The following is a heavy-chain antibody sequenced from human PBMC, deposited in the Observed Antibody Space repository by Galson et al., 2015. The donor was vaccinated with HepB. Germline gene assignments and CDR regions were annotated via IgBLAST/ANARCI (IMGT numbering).Heavy chain of an antibody. J-gene: IGHJ6*02. CDR1: GVSIGNNY. Sequence: ETLSLTCNVSGVSIGNNYWSWIRQSPGKGLEWIGYIYYTGSTNYSPSLKSRLTISLDTSKNQFSLKLTSVTAADTAVYYCARDTGGMDVWGQGTTVTVSS. CDR3: ARDTGGMDV. V-gene: IGHV4-59*01. D-gene: IGHD2-8*02. CDR2: IYYTGST.